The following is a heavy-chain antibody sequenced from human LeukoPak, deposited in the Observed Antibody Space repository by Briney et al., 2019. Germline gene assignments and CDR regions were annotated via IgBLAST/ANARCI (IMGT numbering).Heavy chain of an antibody. CDR3: GRDWDSGYDTYYFDY. CDR2: ISSSGSTI. J-gene: IGHJ4*02. CDR1: GFTFSSYE. D-gene: IGHD5-12*01. Sequence: PGGSLRLSCAASGFTFSSYEMNWVRQAPGKGLEWVSYISSSGSTIYYADSVKGRFTISRDNAKNSLYLQMNSLRAEDTAVYYCGRDWDSGYDTYYFDYWGQGTLVTVSS. V-gene: IGHV3-48*03.